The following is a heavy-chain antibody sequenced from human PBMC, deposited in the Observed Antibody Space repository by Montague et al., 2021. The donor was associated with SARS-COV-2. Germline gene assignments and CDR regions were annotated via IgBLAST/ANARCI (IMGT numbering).Heavy chain of an antibody. CDR2: ICSNGDT. Sequence: SETLSLTCTVSGASMSGYHWSWIRQPAGKALEWIGRICSNGDTTYNPSLKSRLTMSVDTSERQFSLKMTSVSAADTAIYYCVRGSEYYYHPFDYWGHGNLVTVSS. D-gene: IGHD2/OR15-2a*01. V-gene: IGHV4-4*07. CDR3: VRGSEYYYHPFDY. J-gene: IGHJ4*01. CDR1: GASMSGYH.